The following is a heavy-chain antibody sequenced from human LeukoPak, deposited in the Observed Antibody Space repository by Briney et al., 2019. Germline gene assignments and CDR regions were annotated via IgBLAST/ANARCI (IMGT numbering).Heavy chain of an antibody. D-gene: IGHD6-13*01. J-gene: IGHJ6*03. Sequence: GGSLRLSCAASGFTFSSYAMHWVRQAPGKGLEWVAVISYDGSNKYYADSVKGRFTISRDNSKNTLYLQMNSLRAEDTAVYYCATGYSSSWLNYYYYYYMDVWGKGTTVTVSS. CDR1: GFTFSSYA. CDR2: ISYDGSNK. CDR3: ATGYSSSWLNYYYYYYMDV. V-gene: IGHV3-30-3*02.